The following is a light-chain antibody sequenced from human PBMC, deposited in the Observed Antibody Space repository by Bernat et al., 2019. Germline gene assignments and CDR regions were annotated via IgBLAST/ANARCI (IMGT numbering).Light chain of an antibody. V-gene: IGLV6-57*01. CDR2: ENK. J-gene: IGLJ2*01. Sequence: NFMLTQPHSVSESPGKTVTISCTRSSGNIASKYVQWYQQRPGSSPITVIYENKERPSGVPNRFSGSNDSSSNSASLTISGLQSEDEADYFCQSYDDTTVIFGGGTKLTVL. CDR1: SGNIASKY. CDR3: QSYDDTTVI.